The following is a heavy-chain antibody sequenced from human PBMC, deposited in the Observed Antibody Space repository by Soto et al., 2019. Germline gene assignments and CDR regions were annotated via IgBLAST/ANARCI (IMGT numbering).Heavy chain of an antibody. J-gene: IGHJ6*04. V-gene: IGHV3-33*01. Sequence: PGGSLRLSCAASGFTFSSYGMHWVRQAPGKGLEWVAVIWYDGSNKYYADSVKGRFTISRDNSKNTLYLQMNSLRAEDTAVYYCGRDKGPPVYYYYVMDVWGKGTTVTVSS. CDR3: GRDKGPPVYYYYVMDV. CDR2: IWYDGSNK. CDR1: GFTFSSYG.